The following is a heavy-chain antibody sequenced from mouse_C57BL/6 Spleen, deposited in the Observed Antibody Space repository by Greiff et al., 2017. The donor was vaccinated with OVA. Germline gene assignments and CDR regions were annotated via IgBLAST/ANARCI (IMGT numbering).Heavy chain of an antibody. Sequence: EVQLQQSGPELVKPGASVKIPCKASGYTFTDYYMDWVKQSPGKSLEWIGDINPNNGGTIYNQKFKGKATLPVDKSSSTAYMELRSLTSEDTAVYYWARGGNYGGYVDVWGTGTTVTVSS. V-gene: IGHV1-18*01. J-gene: IGHJ1*03. D-gene: IGHD2-1*01. CDR3: ARGGNYGGYVDV. CDR2: INPNNGGT. CDR1: GYTFTDYY.